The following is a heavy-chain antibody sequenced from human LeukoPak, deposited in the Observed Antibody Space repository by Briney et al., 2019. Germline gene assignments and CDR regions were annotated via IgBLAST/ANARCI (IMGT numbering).Heavy chain of an antibody. Sequence: GGSLRLSCAASGFTFSSYAMSWVRQAPGKGLEWVSAISGSGGSTYYADSVKGRFTISRDNSKNTFYLQMNSLTAEDTAVYYCARDHRPEIQYYYMDVWGKGTTVAVSS. V-gene: IGHV3-23*01. J-gene: IGHJ6*03. CDR2: ISGSGGST. D-gene: IGHD1-14*01. CDR3: ARDHRPEIQYYYMDV. CDR1: GFTFSSYA.